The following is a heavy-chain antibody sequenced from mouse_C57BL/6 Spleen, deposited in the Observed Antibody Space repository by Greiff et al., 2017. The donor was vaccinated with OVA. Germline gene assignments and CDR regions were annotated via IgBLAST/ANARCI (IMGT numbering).Heavy chain of an antibody. CDR1: GYTFTSYW. CDR2: INPSNGGT. J-gene: IGHJ2*01. V-gene: IGHV1-53*01. D-gene: IGHD1-1*01. Sequence: VQLKQPGTELVKPGASVKLSCKASGYTFTSYWIHWVKQRPGQGLEWIGNINPSNGGTNYNEKFKSKATLTVDKSSSTVYMQRSSLTSEDSAVYYSAPYYGGYFDYWGQGTPLTVSS. CDR3: APYYGGYFDY.